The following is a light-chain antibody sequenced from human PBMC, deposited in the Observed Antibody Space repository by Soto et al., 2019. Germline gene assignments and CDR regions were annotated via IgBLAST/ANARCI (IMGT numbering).Light chain of an antibody. CDR2: ATD. Sequence: QSVLTQPPSACGTPGQRVTISCSGSNSNIGNNNVNWYQQLPGAAPKLLIFATDQRLSGVPDRFSGSKSGTSASLAISGLQSEDEADYYCATWDDSPSVFYVFGTGTKVTVL. CDR1: NSNIGNNN. J-gene: IGLJ1*01. CDR3: ATWDDSPSVFYV. V-gene: IGLV1-44*01.